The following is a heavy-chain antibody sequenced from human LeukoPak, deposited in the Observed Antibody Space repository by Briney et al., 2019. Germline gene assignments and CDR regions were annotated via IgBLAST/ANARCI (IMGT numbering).Heavy chain of an antibody. CDR2: ITSNGGST. D-gene: IGHD3-10*01. Sequence: GGSLRLSCSASGFTFNDCAVHWVRQAPGKGLEYVSGITSNGGSTYYADSVKGRFTISRANSKNTLFLQMSSLRAEDTAVYYCVKSAVPVRGIIIGNFDYWGQGTLVTVSS. V-gene: IGHV3-64D*09. J-gene: IGHJ4*02. CDR1: GFTFNDCA. CDR3: VKSAVPVRGIIIGNFDY.